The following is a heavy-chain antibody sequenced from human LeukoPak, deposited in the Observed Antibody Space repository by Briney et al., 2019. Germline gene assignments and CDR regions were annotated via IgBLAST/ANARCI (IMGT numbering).Heavy chain of an antibody. V-gene: IGHV3-53*01. CDR2: IYSGGST. J-gene: IGHJ4*02. CDR1: GFTVSSNY. CDR3: AREYYDGSGSSDY. D-gene: IGHD3-22*01. Sequence: PGGSLRLSCAASGFTVSSNYMSWVRQAPGKGLEWVSVIYSGGSTYYADSVKGRFTISRDNAKNSLYLQMNSLRAEDTAVYYCAREYYDGSGSSDYWGQGTLVTVSS.